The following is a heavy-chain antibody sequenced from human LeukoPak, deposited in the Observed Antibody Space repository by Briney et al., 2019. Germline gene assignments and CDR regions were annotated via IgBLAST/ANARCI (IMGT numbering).Heavy chain of an antibody. V-gene: IGHV4-34*01. CDR3: ARGEYRGYSYGLYFDY. J-gene: IGHJ4*02. D-gene: IGHD5-18*01. CDR2: INHSGST. CDR1: GGSFSGYY. Sequence: SETLSLTCAVYGGSFSGYYWSWIRQPPGKGLEWIGEINHSGSTNYNPSLKSRVTISVDTSKNQFSLRLSSVTAADTAVYYCARGEYRGYSYGLYFDYWGQGTLVTVSS.